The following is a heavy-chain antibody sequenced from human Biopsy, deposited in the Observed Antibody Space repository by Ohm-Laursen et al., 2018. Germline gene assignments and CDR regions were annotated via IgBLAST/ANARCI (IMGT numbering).Heavy chain of an antibody. CDR3: ATKLTGYFHH. V-gene: IGHV1-69*06. CDR1: GGTFSNYG. CDR2: NIPILGTG. Sequence: SVKVSCKAPGGTFSNYGVNWVRQAPGQGLEWLGGNIPILGTGSYAQKFQDRVTVAADTSTSTATMELRSLRSDDTAVYYCATKLTGYFHHWGQRTLVIVSS. D-gene: IGHD3-9*01. J-gene: IGHJ1*01.